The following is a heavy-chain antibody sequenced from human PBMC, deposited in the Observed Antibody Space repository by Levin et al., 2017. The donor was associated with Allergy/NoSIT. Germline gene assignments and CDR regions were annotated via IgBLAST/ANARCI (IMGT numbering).Heavy chain of an antibody. CDR3: ARVFRDIVVVPAAMRVLGAFDI. CDR2: IYYSGST. CDR1: GGSISSYY. J-gene: IGHJ3*02. V-gene: IGHV4-59*01. D-gene: IGHD2-2*01. Sequence: SETLSLTCTVSGGSISSYYWSWIRQPPGKGLEWIGYIYYSGSTNYNPSLKSRVTISVDTSKNQFSLKLSSVTAADTAVYYCARVFRDIVVVPAAMRVLGAFDIWGQGTMVTVSS.